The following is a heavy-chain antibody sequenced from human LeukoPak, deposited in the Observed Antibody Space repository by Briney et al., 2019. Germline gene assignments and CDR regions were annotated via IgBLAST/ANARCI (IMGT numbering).Heavy chain of an antibody. CDR1: GFTFSSYS. V-gene: IGHV3-21*01. Sequence: GGSLRLSCAASGFTFSSYSMNWVRQAPGKGLEWVSSISSSSSYIYYADSVKGRFTISRDNAKNSLYLQMNSLRAEDTAVYYCARDPTPDYYDSSGYLLDYWGQGTLVTVSS. J-gene: IGHJ4*02. D-gene: IGHD3-22*01. CDR2: ISSSSSYI. CDR3: ARDPTPDYYDSSGYLLDY.